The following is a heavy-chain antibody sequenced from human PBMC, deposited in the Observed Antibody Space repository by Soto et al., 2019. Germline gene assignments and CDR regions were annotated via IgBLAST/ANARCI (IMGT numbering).Heavy chain of an antibody. J-gene: IGHJ6*02. V-gene: IGHV3-30*18. CDR1: GFAFISYG. Sequence: PRGSLRLSCAASGFAFISYGIHFFRQSPGKGLEWVAVISYDGSNKYYADSVKGRFTISRDNSKNTLYLQMNSLRAEDTAVYYCGKMITFGGVIVNSYYGMDVWGQGTTVTVSS. D-gene: IGHD3-16*02. CDR2: ISYDGSNK. CDR3: GKMITFGGVIVNSYYGMDV.